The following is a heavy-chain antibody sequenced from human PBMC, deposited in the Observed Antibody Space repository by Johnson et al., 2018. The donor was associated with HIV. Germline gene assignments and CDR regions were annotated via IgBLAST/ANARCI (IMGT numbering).Heavy chain of an antibody. D-gene: IGHD6-13*01. CDR2: IKQDGSEK. CDR3: ARDLAYNSRWTGAFDI. V-gene: IGHV3-7*01. J-gene: IGHJ3*02. CDR1: GFSFSEYS. Sequence: VQLVESGGGLVQPGRSLRLSCAASGFSFSEYSVNWVRQAPGKGLEWVANIKQDGSEKYYVDSVKGRFTISRDNSKNTLYLQMNNLRAEDTAVYYCARDLAYNSRWTGAFDIWGQGTMVTVSS.